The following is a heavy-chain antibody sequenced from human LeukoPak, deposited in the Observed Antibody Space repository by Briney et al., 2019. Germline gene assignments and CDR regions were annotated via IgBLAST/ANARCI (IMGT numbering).Heavy chain of an antibody. J-gene: IGHJ6*02. Sequence: PSETLSLTCTVSGDSISSYYWSWIRQPPGKGLEWIGYIYYSGSTYYNPSLKSRVTISVDTSKNQFSLKLSSVTAADTAVYYCARALIGYGMDVGGQGTTVTVSS. V-gene: IGHV4-59*08. CDR3: ARALIGYGMDV. D-gene: IGHD3-22*01. CDR2: IYYSGST. CDR1: GDSISSYY.